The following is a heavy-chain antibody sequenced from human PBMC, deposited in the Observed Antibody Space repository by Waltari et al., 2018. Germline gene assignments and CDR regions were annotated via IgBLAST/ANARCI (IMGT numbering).Heavy chain of an antibody. Sequence: QVQLQESGPGLVKPSETLSLTCTVSGGSISSYYWSWLRQPPGKGLEWIGYIYYSGSTNYNPSLKSRVTISVDTSKNQFSLKLSSVTAADTAVYYCARNGHSSSWYTFQHWGQGTLVTVSS. V-gene: IGHV4-59*01. CDR1: GGSISSYY. J-gene: IGHJ1*01. CDR3: ARNGHSSSWYTFQH. CDR2: IYYSGST. D-gene: IGHD6-13*01.